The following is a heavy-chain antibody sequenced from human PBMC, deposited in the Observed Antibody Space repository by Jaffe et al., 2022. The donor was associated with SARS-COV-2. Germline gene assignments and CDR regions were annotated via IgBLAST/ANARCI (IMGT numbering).Heavy chain of an antibody. Sequence: EVQLVESGGGLVQPGGSLRLSCAASGFTFSDHYMDWVRQAPGKGLEWVGRTRNKANSYTTEYAASVKGRFTISRDDSKNSLYLQMNSLKTEDTAVYYCARVGGEGIVGAYAFDIWGQGTMVTVSS. CDR2: TRNKANSYTT. D-gene: IGHD1-26*01. CDR3: ARVGGEGIVGAYAFDI. CDR1: GFTFSDHY. J-gene: IGHJ3*02. V-gene: IGHV3-72*01.